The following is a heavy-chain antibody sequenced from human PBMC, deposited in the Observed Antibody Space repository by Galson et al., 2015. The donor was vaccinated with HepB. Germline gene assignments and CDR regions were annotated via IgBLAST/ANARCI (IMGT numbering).Heavy chain of an antibody. CDR1: GFTFSRYG. CDR3: ARVPPSGVAGFDY. D-gene: IGHD6-19*01. J-gene: IGHJ4*02. Sequence: SLRLSCAASGFTFSRYGMYWVRQAPGKGLEWVALIWYDGSNKYYADSVKGRLTISRDNSKNTLYLQMNSLRAEDTAVYYCARVPPSGVAGFDYWGQGTLVTVSS. V-gene: IGHV3-33*07. CDR2: IWYDGSNK.